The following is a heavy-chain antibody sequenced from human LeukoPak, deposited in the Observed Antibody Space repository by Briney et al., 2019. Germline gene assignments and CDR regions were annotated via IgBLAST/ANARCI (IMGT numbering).Heavy chain of an antibody. V-gene: IGHV4-59*12. J-gene: IGHJ4*02. CDR3: ARDRYYYDSSGYYALDY. Sequence: SETLSLTCAVYGGSFSGYYWSWIRQPPGKGLEWIGYIYYSGSTYYNPSLKSRVTISVDTSKNQFSLKLSSVTAADTAVYYCARDRYYYDSSGYYALDYWGQGTLVTVSS. CDR2: IYYSGST. D-gene: IGHD3-22*01. CDR1: GGSFSGYY.